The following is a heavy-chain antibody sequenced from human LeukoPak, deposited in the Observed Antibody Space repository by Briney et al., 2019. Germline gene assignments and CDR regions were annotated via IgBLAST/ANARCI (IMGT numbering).Heavy chain of an antibody. CDR3: ASPMSTVTTNAFDI. CDR1: GFTFSSNT. J-gene: IGHJ3*02. D-gene: IGHD4-17*01. V-gene: IGHV3-21*01. Sequence: GGSLRLACAASGFTFSSNTMNWVRQAPGEGLEWVSSISSTSSYIYYADSVKGRFTISRDNAKNSLYLQMNSLRAEDTAVYYCASPMSTVTTNAFDIWGQGTMVTVSS. CDR2: ISSTSSYI.